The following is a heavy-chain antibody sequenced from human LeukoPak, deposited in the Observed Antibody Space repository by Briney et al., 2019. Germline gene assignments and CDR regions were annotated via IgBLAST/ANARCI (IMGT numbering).Heavy chain of an antibody. J-gene: IGHJ4*02. V-gene: IGHV5-51*01. CDR3: AVTFAGTLFDY. CDR1: CASFNSIW. D-gene: IGHD6-13*01. Sequence: GESLKTLFWGSCASFNSIWNAWGGQMPGTGLEWMGIIYPGDSDTRYSPSFQGQVTISADKSISTAYLPCITLQASDTAMYYFAVTFAGTLFDYGGQGTLVTVSS. CDR2: IYPGDSDT.